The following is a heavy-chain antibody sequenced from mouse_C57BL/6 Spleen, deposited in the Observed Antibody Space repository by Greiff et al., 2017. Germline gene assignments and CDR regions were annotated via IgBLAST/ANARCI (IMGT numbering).Heavy chain of an antibody. D-gene: IGHD2-4*01. V-gene: IGHV1-42*01. Sequence: LKESGPELVKPGASVKISCKASGYSFTGYYMNWVKQSPEKSLEWIGEINPSTGGTTYNQKFKAKATLTVDKSSSTAYMQLKSLTSEDSAVYYCARGGLRRDGYYAMDYWGQGTSVTVSS. CDR3: ARGGLRRDGYYAMDY. CDR1: GYSFTGYY. CDR2: INPSTGGT. J-gene: IGHJ4*01.